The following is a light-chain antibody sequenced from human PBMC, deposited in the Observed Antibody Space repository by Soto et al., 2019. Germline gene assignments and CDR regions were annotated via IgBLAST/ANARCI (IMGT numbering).Light chain of an antibody. CDR3: SSYTTSNTPLYV. CDR2: EVS. V-gene: IGLV2-14*01. J-gene: IGLJ1*01. Sequence: QSVLTQPASVSGSPGQSITISCTGTSSDTAGYNYVSWYQQHPGKAPKRMIYEVSNRPSGVSNRFSGSQSGNTASLTISGLQAEDEANYYCSSYTTSNTPLYVFGTGTKVTVL. CDR1: SSDTAGYNY.